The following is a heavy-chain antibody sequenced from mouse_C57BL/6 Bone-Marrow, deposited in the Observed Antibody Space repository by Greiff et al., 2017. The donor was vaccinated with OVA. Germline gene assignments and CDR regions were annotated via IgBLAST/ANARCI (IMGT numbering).Heavy chain of an antibody. CDR2: INSDGGST. CDR3: ARGDTTGPHY. J-gene: IGHJ2*01. D-gene: IGHD1-1*01. CDR1: EYEFPSHD. Sequence: DVKLVESGGGLVQPGESLKLSCESNEYEFPSHDMSWVRKTPEKRLELVAAINSDGGSTYYPDTMERRFTISRDNAKNNLYLQMSHLKSEDTAMYYCARGDTTGPHYWGQGATLTVSS. V-gene: IGHV5-2*03.